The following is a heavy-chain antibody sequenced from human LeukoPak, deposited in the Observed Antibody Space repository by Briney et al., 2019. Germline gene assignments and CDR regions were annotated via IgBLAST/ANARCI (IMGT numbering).Heavy chain of an antibody. J-gene: IGHJ4*02. CDR1: GFTFSSYE. CDR3: ARGGPSRPLAR. V-gene: IGHV3-48*03. Sequence: PGGSLRLSCAASGFTFSSYEMNWVRQAPGKGLEWVSYITSSGGTVYYADSVKGRFAISRDNAKNSLYLQMNSLRAEDTAVYYCARGGPSRPLARWGQGTLVTVSS. CDR2: ITSSGGTV. D-gene: IGHD3-3*02.